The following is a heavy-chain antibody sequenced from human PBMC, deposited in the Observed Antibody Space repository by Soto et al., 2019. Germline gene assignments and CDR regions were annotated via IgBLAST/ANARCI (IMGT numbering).Heavy chain of an antibody. CDR1: GFTFSSYD. D-gene: IGHD2-15*01. V-gene: IGHV3-13*01. Sequence: GGSLRLSCAASGFTFSSYDMHWVRQATGKGLEWVSAIGTAGDTYYPGSVKGRFTISRENAKNSLYLQMNSLRAGDTAVYYCARDYCSGGSCYFDYWGQGTLVTVSS. J-gene: IGHJ4*02. CDR2: IGTAGDT. CDR3: ARDYCSGGSCYFDY.